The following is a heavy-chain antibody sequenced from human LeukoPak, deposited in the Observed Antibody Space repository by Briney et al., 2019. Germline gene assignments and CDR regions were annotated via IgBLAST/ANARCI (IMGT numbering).Heavy chain of an antibody. CDR3: ARAYVWGSYQGLFDY. Sequence: GASVKVSCKASGYTFTGYYMHWVRQAPGQGLEWMGGIIPIFGTANYAQKFQGRVTITADESTSTAYMELSSLRSEDTAVYYCARAYVWGSYQGLFDYWGQGTLVTVSS. J-gene: IGHJ4*02. D-gene: IGHD3-16*01. V-gene: IGHV1-69*13. CDR2: IIPIFGTA. CDR1: GYTFTGYY.